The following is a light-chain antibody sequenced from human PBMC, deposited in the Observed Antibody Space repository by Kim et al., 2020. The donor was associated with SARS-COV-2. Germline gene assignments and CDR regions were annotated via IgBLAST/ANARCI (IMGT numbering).Light chain of an antibody. CDR2: DAS. J-gene: IGKJ1*01. V-gene: IGKV1-5*01. Sequence: DIRMTQSPSTLSASVGDRVTIACRASQSISNLLAWYQQKPGKAPQLLIYDASALENGVPSKFSGSGSGTDFSLTISSLQPEDSATYYCHQYNNLPPWTFGQGTKVDIK. CDR1: QSISNL. CDR3: HQYNNLPPWT.